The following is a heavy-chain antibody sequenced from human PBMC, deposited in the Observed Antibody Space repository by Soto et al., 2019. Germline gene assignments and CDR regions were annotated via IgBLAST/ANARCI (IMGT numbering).Heavy chain of an antibody. J-gene: IGHJ3*02. Sequence: EVQLLESGGGLVQPGGSLRLSCAASGFTFSSYAMSWVRQAPGKGLEWVSAISGSGGSTYYADSVKGRFTISRDNSKNTLYLQMISLRAEDTAVYFCAKSAKWELLGGDAFDIWGQGTMVTVSS. CDR1: GFTFSSYA. D-gene: IGHD1-26*01. CDR3: AKSAKWELLGGDAFDI. CDR2: ISGSGGST. V-gene: IGHV3-23*01.